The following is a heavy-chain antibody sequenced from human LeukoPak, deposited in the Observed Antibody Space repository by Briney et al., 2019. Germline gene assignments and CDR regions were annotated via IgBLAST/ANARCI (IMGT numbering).Heavy chain of an antibody. CDR3: ARTRAPGTFAAFDI. V-gene: IGHV5-51*01. D-gene: IGHD6-13*01. CDR1: GYSFTNYW. J-gene: IGHJ3*02. CDR2: IYPGDSDP. Sequence: GGSLKISCKGSGYSFTNYWIGWVRQMPGKGLEWMGIIYPGDSDPRYSPSFQGQVTISADKSISTAYLQWSSLKASDTAMYYCARTRAPGTFAAFDIWGQGTMVTVSS.